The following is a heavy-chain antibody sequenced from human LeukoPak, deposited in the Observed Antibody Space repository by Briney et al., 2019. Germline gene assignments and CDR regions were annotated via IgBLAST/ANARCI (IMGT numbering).Heavy chain of an antibody. V-gene: IGHV3-30-3*01. J-gene: IGHJ4*02. D-gene: IGHD3-22*01. Sequence: GGSLRLSCAASGFTFSSYAMHWVRQAPGKGLEWVAVISYDGSNKYYADSVKGRFTISRDNSKNTLYLQMNSLRAEDTAVYYCARDVAGVTMIVVVITTLLWYWGQGTLVTVSS. CDR2: ISYDGSNK. CDR3: ARDVAGVTMIVVVITTLLWY. CDR1: GFTFSSYA.